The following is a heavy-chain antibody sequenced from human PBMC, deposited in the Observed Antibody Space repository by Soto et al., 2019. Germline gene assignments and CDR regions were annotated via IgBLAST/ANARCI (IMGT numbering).Heavy chain of an antibody. CDR1: GLTFSSYG. D-gene: IGHD3-22*01. V-gene: IGHV3-33*01. J-gene: IGHJ5*02. CDR3: ARERVYYDSSGYPNWFDP. CDR2: IWYDGSNK. Sequence: PGGSLRLSCAASGLTFSSYGMHWVRQAPGKGLEWVAVIWYDGSNKYYADSVKGRFTISRDNSKNTLYLQMNSLRAEDTAVYYCARERVYYDSSGYPNWFDPWGQGTLVTVSS.